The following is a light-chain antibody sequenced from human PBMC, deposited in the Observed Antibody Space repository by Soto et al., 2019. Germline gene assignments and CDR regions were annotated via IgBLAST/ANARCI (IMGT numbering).Light chain of an antibody. CDR2: DAS. CDR1: QSVGRDY. Sequence: ENVLTQSPGTLSLSPGERATLSCRASQSVGRDYLAWFQQKPGQAPRLLIHDASRRATGIPDRFSGSGSGTDFTLTMNRLEPEDFAIYYCQQYASSPITFGQGSRVDIK. J-gene: IGKJ5*01. V-gene: IGKV3-20*01. CDR3: QQYASSPIT.